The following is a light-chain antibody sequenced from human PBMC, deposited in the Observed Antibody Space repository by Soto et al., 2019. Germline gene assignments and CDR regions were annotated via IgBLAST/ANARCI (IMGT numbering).Light chain of an antibody. CDR1: QSVSSN. CDR2: GAS. Sequence: EIVMTQSPVTLSVSPGERATLSCRASQSVSSNLAWYQQNPGQAPRLLIYGASTRATGIPARFSGSGSGTEFTLTISSLQSEDFAVYYCQQYTDWPLTFGGGTKVDIK. CDR3: QQYTDWPLT. J-gene: IGKJ4*01. V-gene: IGKV3-15*01.